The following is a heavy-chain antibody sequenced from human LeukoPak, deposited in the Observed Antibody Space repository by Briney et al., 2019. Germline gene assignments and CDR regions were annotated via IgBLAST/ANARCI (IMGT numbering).Heavy chain of an antibody. D-gene: IGHD1-1*01. CDR2: IHTSGDT. V-gene: IGHV4-61*02. CDR3: VRDWNGDYFDY. J-gene: IGHJ4*02. Sequence: SQTLSLTCTVSGDSISSGRYYLTWLRQPAGKALEWIGRIHTSGDTNYTPSLKRRVTISRDTSKNQFSLRLTSVAAADTAVYYCVRDWNGDYFDYWGQGTLVSVSS. CDR1: GDSISSGRYY.